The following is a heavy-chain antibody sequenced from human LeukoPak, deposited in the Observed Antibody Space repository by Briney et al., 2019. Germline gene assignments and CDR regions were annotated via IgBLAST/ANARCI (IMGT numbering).Heavy chain of an antibody. V-gene: IGHV4-59*08. CDR3: ARRTGIAARRVQAFDI. CDR2: IYYSGST. D-gene: IGHD6-6*01. Sequence: SETLFLTCTVSGGSISSYYWSWIRQPPGKGLEWIGYIYYSGSTNYNPSLKSRVTISVDTSKNQFSLKLSSVTAADTAVYYCARRTGIAARRVQAFDIWGQGTMVTVSS. J-gene: IGHJ3*02. CDR1: GGSISSYY.